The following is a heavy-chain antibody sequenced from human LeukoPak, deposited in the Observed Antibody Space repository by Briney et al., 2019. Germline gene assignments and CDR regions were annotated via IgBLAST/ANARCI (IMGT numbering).Heavy chain of an antibody. CDR1: GFTVSSNY. Sequence: PGGSLRLSCAASGFTVSSNYMSWVRQAPGKGLEWVSVIYSGGSTYYADSVKGRFTISRDNSRNTLYLQMNSLRAEDTALYYCAREITVTPDFDYWGQGTLVTVSS. V-gene: IGHV3-53*01. CDR3: AREITVTPDFDY. D-gene: IGHD4-17*01. J-gene: IGHJ4*02. CDR2: IYSGGST.